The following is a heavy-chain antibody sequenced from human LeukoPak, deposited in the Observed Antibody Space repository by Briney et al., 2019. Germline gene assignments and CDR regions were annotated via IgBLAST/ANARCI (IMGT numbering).Heavy chain of an antibody. D-gene: IGHD2-21*01. Sequence: VWSVRLSCASSGLTFNIYTINWVRQGPGKGLEWVSSISFYSCGIHYAASLKGSFTICRDNARNSLYLQIDSLRAEDTAVYYCARRGGDATGHQGDFDYWGQGTLVTVSS. V-gene: IGHV3-21*01. CDR3: ARRGGDATGHQGDFDY. CDR2: ISFYSCGI. J-gene: IGHJ4*02. CDR1: GLTFNIYT.